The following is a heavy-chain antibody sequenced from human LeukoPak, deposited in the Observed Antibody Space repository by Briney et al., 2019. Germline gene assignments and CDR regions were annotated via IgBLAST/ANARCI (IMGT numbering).Heavy chain of an antibody. CDR3: ARDGYYDSSGYYNFDY. V-gene: IGHV1-69*05. Sequence: SVKVSCKASGGTFSSYAISWVRQAPGQGLEWMGRIIPIFCTANYAQKFQGRVTITTDESTGTAYMELSSLRSEDTAVYYCARDGYYDSSGYYNFDYWGQGTLVTVSS. CDR2: IIPIFCTA. J-gene: IGHJ4*02. D-gene: IGHD3-22*01. CDR1: GGTFSSYA.